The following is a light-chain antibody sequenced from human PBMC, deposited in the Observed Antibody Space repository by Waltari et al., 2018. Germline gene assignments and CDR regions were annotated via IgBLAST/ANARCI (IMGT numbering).Light chain of an antibody. V-gene: IGKV4-1*01. CDR1: QTILYSPTNRNY. CDR2: WAS. CDR3: QQYITTLT. J-gene: IGKJ4*01. Sequence: DFVMTQSPDSLAVSLGERATINCNSTQTILYSPTNRNYLAWYQQRPGQPPKLLIYWASVRASGVPDRFSGSGSGTDFTLTISSLQPEDVAVYYCQQYITTLTFGGGTKVEIK.